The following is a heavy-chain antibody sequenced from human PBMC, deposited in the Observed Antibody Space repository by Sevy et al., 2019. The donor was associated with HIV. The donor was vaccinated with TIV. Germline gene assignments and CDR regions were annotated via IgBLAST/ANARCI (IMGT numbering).Heavy chain of an antibody. J-gene: IGHJ4*02. CDR3: ARGTVLFDD. Sequence: WETLSLTCSVSGGSISSFYWSWIRQPPGKELEWIGYIYYNGSTNHNPSLRKRVTTSVDTSKNQFSLKLSSVTAADTAVYFCARGTVLFDDWGQGTLVTVSS. CDR1: GGSISSFY. V-gene: IGHV4-59*01. CDR2: IYYNGST. D-gene: IGHD4-17*01.